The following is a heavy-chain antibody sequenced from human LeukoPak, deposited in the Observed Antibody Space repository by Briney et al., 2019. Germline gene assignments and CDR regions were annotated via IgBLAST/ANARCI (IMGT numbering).Heavy chain of an antibody. CDR2: IYYSGST. CDR3: ARHESYYGSGSYAFDY. CDR1: GGSISSSSYY. V-gene: IGHV4-39*01. D-gene: IGHD3-10*01. J-gene: IGHJ4*02. Sequence: PSETLSLTCTVSGGSISSSSYYWGWIRQPPGKGLEWIGSIYYSGSTYYNPSLKSRVTISVDTSKNQFSLKLSSVTAADTAVYYCARHESYYGSGSYAFDYWGQGTLVTVSS.